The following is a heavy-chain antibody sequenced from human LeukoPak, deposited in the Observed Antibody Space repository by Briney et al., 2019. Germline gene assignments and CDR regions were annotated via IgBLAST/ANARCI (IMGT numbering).Heavy chain of an antibody. V-gene: IGHV4-59*01. J-gene: IGHJ6*02. CDR2: IYYSGST. CDR1: GGSLSSYY. CDR3: ARDDYYYGMDV. Sequence: PSETLFLTCTVYGGSLSSYYWSWIRQPPGKGLEWIGHIYYSGSTNYNPSLKSRVTISVDTSKNQCSLKLSSATAADTAVYYCARDDYYYGMDVWGQGTTVTVSS.